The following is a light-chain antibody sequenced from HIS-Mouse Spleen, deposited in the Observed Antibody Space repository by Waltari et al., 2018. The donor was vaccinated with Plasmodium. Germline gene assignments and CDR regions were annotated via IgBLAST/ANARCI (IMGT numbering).Light chain of an antibody. CDR3: YSTDSSGNHRV. CDR2: EDS. Sequence: SYELTQPPSVSMSPGQTARITCSGDALPKKYPYWYQQKSGQAPVPVIYEDSKRPSGIPERFSGSSSGTMATLTISGAQVEDEADYYCYSTDSSGNHRVFGGGTKLTVL. V-gene: IGLV3-10*01. CDR1: ALPKKY. J-gene: IGLJ3*02.